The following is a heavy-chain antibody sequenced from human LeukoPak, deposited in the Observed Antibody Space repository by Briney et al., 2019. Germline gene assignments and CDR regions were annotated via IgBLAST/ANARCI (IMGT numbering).Heavy chain of an antibody. CDR2: ISAYNGNT. J-gene: IGHJ5*02. Sequence: ASVKVSCKASGYTFTSYGISWVRQAPGQGLEWMGWISAYNGNTNYAQKFQGRVTMTRNTSISTAYMELSSLRSEDTAVYYCARSKQQPSGWFDPWGQGTLVTVSS. CDR1: GYTFTSYG. V-gene: IGHV1-18*01. CDR3: ARSKQQPSGWFDP. D-gene: IGHD6-13*01.